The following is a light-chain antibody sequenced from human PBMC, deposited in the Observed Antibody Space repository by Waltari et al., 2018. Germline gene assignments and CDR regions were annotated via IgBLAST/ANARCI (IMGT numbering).Light chain of an antibody. Sequence: QSVLTQPPSVSGAPGQRVTISCPGSSSNIGAGYEVHWYQQLPGTGPKLLIYGNSNRPSGVPDRVSGSKSGTSASLAITGLQAEDEADYYCQSYDSSLSVVFGGGTKLTVL. V-gene: IGLV1-40*01. J-gene: IGLJ2*01. CDR2: GNS. CDR1: SSNIGAGYE. CDR3: QSYDSSLSVV.